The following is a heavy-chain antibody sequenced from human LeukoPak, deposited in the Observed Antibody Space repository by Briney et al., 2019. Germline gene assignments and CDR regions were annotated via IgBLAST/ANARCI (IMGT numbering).Heavy chain of an antibody. Sequence: SETLSLTCTVSGGSISTGNYYWGWVRQPPGKGLEWIGTIYYSGSTYYNPSLKSRVTISVDTSKNLFSLKLTSVAAADTAVYYCARHYSGWYNFFDFWGQGTLVTVSS. CDR1: GGSISTGNYY. CDR2: IYYSGST. D-gene: IGHD6-19*01. V-gene: IGHV4-39*01. CDR3: ARHYSGWYNFFDF. J-gene: IGHJ4*02.